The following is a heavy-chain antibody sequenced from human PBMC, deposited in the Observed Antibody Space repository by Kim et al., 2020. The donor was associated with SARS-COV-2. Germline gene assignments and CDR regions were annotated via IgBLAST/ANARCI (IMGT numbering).Heavy chain of an antibody. V-gene: IGHV4-34*01. J-gene: IGHJ6*02. D-gene: IGHD6-19*01. CDR1: GGSFSGYY. Sequence: SETLSLTCAVYGGSFSGYYWSWIRQPPGKGLEWIGEINHSGSTNYNPSLKSRVTISVDTSKNQFSLKLSSVTAADTAVYYCARAQSSGWSFYYYYYGMDVWGQGTTVTVSS. CDR2: INHSGST. CDR3: ARAQSSGWSFYYYYYGMDV.